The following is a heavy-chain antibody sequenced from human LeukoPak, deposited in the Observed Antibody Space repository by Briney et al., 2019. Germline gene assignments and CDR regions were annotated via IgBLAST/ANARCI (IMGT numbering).Heavy chain of an antibody. CDR3: ARDRGFGELLSDYFYDYVMDV. V-gene: IGHV3-30*04. CDR2: IPYDGSNK. D-gene: IGHD3-10*01. Sequence: GGSLRLSCAASGFVFSSYVMHWVRQAPGKELEWVAVIPYDGSNKYYADSVKGRFTISRDNSKNTLYLQMNSLRAEDTAVYYCARDRGFGELLSDYFYDYVMDVWGQGTTVTVSS. J-gene: IGHJ6*02. CDR1: GFVFSSYV.